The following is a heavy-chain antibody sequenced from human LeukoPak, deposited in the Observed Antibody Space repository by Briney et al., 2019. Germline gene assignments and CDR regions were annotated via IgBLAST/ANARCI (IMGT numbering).Heavy chain of an antibody. CDR2: INHSRNT. Sequence: PSETLSLTCAVYGGSFSGYYWSWIRQPPGKGLEWNGEINHSRNTNYNPSLKSRVTISVDTSKNQFSLKVSSVTAADTAVYYCARARRDSGYYNVDYWGQGALVTVSS. V-gene: IGHV4-34*01. CDR3: ARARRDSGYYNVDY. CDR1: GGSFSGYY. D-gene: IGHD3-3*01. J-gene: IGHJ4*02.